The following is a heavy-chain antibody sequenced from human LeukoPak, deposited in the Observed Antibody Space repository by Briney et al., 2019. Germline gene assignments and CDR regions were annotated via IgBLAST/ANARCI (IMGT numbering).Heavy chain of an antibody. V-gene: IGHV3-13*01. CDR1: GFIFSSYD. CDR2: IGTGRDT. J-gene: IGHJ3*02. D-gene: IGHD6-19*01. Sequence: GGSLRLSCVASGFIFSSYDMHWVRQTTGRGLEWVLAIGTGRDTYYLDSVKGRFTISREDAKNSLYLQMNSLSAGDTAVYYCAREIGPSPNGWDAFDIWGQGTMVTVSS. CDR3: AREIGPSPNGWDAFDI.